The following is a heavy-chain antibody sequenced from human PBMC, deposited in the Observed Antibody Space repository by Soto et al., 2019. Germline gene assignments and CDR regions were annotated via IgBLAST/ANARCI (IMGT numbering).Heavy chain of an antibody. CDR3: ARALVEGAAPFDY. D-gene: IGHD2-8*02. J-gene: IGHJ4*02. V-gene: IGHV4-59*01. CDR1: GGSISSYY. CDR2: IYYSGST. Sequence: QVQLQESGPRLVKPSETLSLTCTVSGGSISSYYWSWIRQPPGKGLEWIGYIYYSGSTNYNPSLKSRVTISVDTSKNQFSLKLSSVTAADTAVYYCARALVEGAAPFDYWGQGTLVTVSS.